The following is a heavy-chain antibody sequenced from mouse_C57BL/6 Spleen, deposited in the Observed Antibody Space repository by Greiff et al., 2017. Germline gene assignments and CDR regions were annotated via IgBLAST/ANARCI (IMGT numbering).Heavy chain of an antibody. V-gene: IGHV1-69*01. CDR2: IDPSDSYT. CDR3: ARGGNYYAMDY. Sequence: VKLQQPGAELVMPGASVKLSCKASGYTFTSYWMHWVKQRPGQGLEWIGEIDPSDSYTNYNQKFKGESTLPVDKSSSTAYMQLSSLTSEDSAVYYWARGGNYYAMDYWGQGTSVTVSS. D-gene: IGHD1-1*01. CDR1: GYTFTSYW. J-gene: IGHJ4*01.